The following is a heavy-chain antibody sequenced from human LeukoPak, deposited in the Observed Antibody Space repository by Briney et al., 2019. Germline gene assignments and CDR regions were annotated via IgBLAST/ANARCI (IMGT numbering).Heavy chain of an antibody. J-gene: IGHJ6*03. D-gene: IGHD4-17*01. Sequence: PGGSLRLSCAASGFTFDDYGMRWVRQAPGKGLEWVSGINWNGAKTDYADSVKGRFTISRDNAKNSLYLQMNSLRAEDTALYYCARDKPLTVTTLPYYYYYYMDVWGKGTTVTVSS. CDR2: INWNGAKT. CDR1: GFTFDDYG. V-gene: IGHV3-20*04. CDR3: ARDKPLTVTTLPYYYYYYMDV.